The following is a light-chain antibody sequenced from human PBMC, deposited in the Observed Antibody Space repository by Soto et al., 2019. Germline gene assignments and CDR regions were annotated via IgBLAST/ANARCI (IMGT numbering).Light chain of an antibody. J-gene: IGLJ3*02. CDR1: SSNIGNNP. V-gene: IGLV1-44*01. CDR3: AAWDDSRTGSWV. Sequence: QSVLTQPPSASGTPGQRVTISCSGSSSNIGNNPVNWYQQLPGTAPKLLIYSNSHRPSGVPVRFSGSKSGTSASLAISGLQSEDEADYYCAAWDDSRTGSWVFGGGTKLTVL. CDR2: SNS.